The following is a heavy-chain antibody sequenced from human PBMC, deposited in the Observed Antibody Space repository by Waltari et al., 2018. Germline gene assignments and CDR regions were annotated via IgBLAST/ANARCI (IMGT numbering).Heavy chain of an antibody. CDR1: GYTFINHD. Sequence: QIQLVQSGAEVKKPGASVKISCTASGYTFINHDINWVRQAPGQGLEWMGWISLYNGHTSYEQKFQDRVTMTTDTSTNTAYMELKSLTSDDTAVYFCTRERRAVTGSPFDLWGQGTLVTVSS. J-gene: IGHJ4*02. CDR2: ISLYNGHT. CDR3: TRERRAVTGSPFDL. V-gene: IGHV1-18*04. D-gene: IGHD6-19*01.